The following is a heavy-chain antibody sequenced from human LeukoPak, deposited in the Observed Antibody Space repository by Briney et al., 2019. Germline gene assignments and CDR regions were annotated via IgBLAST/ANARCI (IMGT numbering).Heavy chain of an antibody. CDR1: GYSFTSYW. J-gene: IGHJ6*02. CDR2: IDPSDSYT. CDR3: ARHDNWNYYYGMDV. D-gene: IGHD1-20*01. Sequence: GESLKISCKGSGYSFTSYWIGWVRQMPGKGLEWMGRIDPSDSYTNYSPSFQGHVTISADKSISTAYLQWSSLKASDTAMYYCARHDNWNYYYGMDVWGQGTTVTVSS. V-gene: IGHV5-10-1*01.